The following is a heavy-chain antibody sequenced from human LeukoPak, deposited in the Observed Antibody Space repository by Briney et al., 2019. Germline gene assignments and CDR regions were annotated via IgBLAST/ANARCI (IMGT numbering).Heavy chain of an antibody. CDR3: ARGGVVGSGSYSGYYGMDV. CDR1: GCTFTDYY. D-gene: IGHD1-26*01. Sequence: GVSLRLSCATCGCTFTDYYMSWMRQDPGKGLEWVSYISVSGTTMYYADSVQCRFTLSRDNAKNSLYLQMNSLRAEDTAVYYCARGGVVGSGSYSGYYGMDVWGQGTTVTVSS. J-gene: IGHJ6*02. V-gene: IGHV3-11*01. CDR2: ISVSGTTM.